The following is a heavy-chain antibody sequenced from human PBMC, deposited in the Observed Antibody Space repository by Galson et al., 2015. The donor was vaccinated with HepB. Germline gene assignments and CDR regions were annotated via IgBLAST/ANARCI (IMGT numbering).Heavy chain of an antibody. Sequence: SETLSLTCTVSGGSISSSSYYWGWIRQPPGKGLEWIGSIYYSGSTYYNPSLKSRVTISVDTSKNQFSLKLSSVTAADTAVYYCAKRTPSPHCSSTSCSKYGYYYYYMDVWGKGTTVTVSS. CDR2: IYYSGST. V-gene: IGHV4-39*07. J-gene: IGHJ6*03. D-gene: IGHD2-2*01. CDR3: AKRTPSPHCSSTSCSKYGYYYYYMDV. CDR1: GGSISSSSYY.